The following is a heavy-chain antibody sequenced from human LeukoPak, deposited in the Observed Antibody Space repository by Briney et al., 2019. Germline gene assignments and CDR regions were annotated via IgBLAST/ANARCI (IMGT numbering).Heavy chain of an antibody. Sequence: SESLSLTCTVSGGSISSYYWSWIRQPPGKGLEWIGYIYYSGSTNYNPSLKSRVTISVDTSKNQFSLKLSSVTAADTAVYYCAREQDSSGYYNDAFDIWGQGTMVTVSS. CDR3: AREQDSSGYYNDAFDI. V-gene: IGHV4-59*01. J-gene: IGHJ3*02. CDR2: IYYSGST. D-gene: IGHD3-22*01. CDR1: GGSISSYY.